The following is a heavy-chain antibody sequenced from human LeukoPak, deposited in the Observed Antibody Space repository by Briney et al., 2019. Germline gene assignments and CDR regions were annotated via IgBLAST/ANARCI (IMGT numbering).Heavy chain of an antibody. Sequence: GGSLRLSCAASGFSFSSYAMSWVRQAPGKGLEWVSAISGSGGSTYYADSVKGRFTISRDNSKNTLYLQMNSLRAEDTAVYYCAKASTVTPAHFDYWGQGTLVTVSS. CDR2: ISGSGGST. CDR3: AKASTVTPAHFDY. D-gene: IGHD4-17*01. J-gene: IGHJ4*02. V-gene: IGHV3-23*01. CDR1: GFSFSSYA.